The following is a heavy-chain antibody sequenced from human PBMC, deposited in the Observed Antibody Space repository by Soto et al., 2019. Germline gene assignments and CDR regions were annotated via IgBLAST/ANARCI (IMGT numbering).Heavy chain of an antibody. D-gene: IGHD3-3*01. Sequence: PGESLKISCKGSGYRFASYRIAWVRQMPGKGLEWMGIIDPSDSDIRYSPSFQGQVTISADKSISTAYLQWSSLKASDTAIYYCARYFLDNFDYWGHGTXVTVSS. V-gene: IGHV5-51*01. CDR3: ARYFLDNFDY. J-gene: IGHJ4*01. CDR2: IDPSDSDI. CDR1: GYRFASYR.